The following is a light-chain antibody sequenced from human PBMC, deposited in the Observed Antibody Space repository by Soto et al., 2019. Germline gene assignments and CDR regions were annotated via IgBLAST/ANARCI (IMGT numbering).Light chain of an antibody. CDR1: ALPKQY. CDR3: QSSDSSGRYPYV. V-gene: IGLV3-25*02. Sequence: SYELTQPTSVSVSPGRTARITCSGDALPKQYAYWYQQKPGQAPVVVIYKDNGRPSGIPERFSGSSSGTTVTLTISGVQAEDEAYYYCQSSDSSGRYPYVFGTGTKVTVL. CDR2: KDN. J-gene: IGLJ1*01.